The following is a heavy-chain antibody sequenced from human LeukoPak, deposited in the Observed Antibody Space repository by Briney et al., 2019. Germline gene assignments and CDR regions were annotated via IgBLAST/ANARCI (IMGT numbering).Heavy chain of an antibody. J-gene: IGHJ4*02. Sequence: SETLSLTCTVSGGSINTGDYYWTWIRQPPGKGLEWIGSLFYTGNTYYNPSLKTRVTISIDTSKNQFSLKLSSVTAADPAVYYCARENIVSTRDFDYWGQGTLVTVSS. D-gene: IGHD5/OR15-5a*01. CDR1: GGSINTGDYY. V-gene: IGHV4-39*07. CDR3: ARENIVSTRDFDY. CDR2: LFYTGNT.